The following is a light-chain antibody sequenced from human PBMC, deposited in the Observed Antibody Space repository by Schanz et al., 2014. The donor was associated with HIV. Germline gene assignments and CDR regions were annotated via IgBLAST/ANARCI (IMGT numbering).Light chain of an antibody. CDR2: WAS. CDR1: QSVLYSSNNKNY. J-gene: IGKJ2*02. V-gene: IGKV4-1*01. CDR3: QQYNPYCT. Sequence: DIVMTQSPDSLAVSLGERATINCKSSQSVLYSSNNKNYLAWYQQKPGQPPKLLIYWASTRESGVPDRFSGSGSGTDFTLTISSLQADDFATYYCQQYNPYCTFGQGTKVEIK.